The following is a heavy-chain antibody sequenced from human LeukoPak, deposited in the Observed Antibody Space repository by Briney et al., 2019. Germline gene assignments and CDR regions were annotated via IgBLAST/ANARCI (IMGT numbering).Heavy chain of an antibody. CDR2: ISPYNGDT. Sequence: ASVKVSCKASGYTFTSYAMNWVRQAPGQGLEWMGWISPYNGDTHYAQKFQDRVTMTTDTSTSTAYMDLRSLGFDDTAVYYCARDKAFLGYYDTSGYLQQWFDSWGQGTLVTVSS. V-gene: IGHV1-18*01. D-gene: IGHD3-22*01. CDR3: ARDKAFLGYYDTSGYLQQWFDS. J-gene: IGHJ5*01. CDR1: GYTFTSYA.